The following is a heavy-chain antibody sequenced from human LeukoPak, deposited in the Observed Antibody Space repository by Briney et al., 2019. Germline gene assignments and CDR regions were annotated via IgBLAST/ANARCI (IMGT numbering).Heavy chain of an antibody. D-gene: IGHD5-12*01. CDR3: ARGLGNGYDEGHWFDP. V-gene: IGHV1-2*02. CDR1: GYTFTGYY. J-gene: IGHJ5*02. Sequence: HWASVKVSCKASGYTFTGYYMHWVRQAPGQGLEWMGWINPNSGGTNYAQKFQGRVTMTRDTSISTAYMELSRLRSDDTAVYYCARGLGNGYDEGHWFDPWGQGTLVTVSS. CDR2: INPNSGGT.